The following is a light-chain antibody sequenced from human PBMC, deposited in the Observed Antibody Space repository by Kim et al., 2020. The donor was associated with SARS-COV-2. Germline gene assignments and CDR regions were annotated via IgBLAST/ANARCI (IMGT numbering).Light chain of an antibody. Sequence: SPEERAPLSCRSSQRVSSYLAWYQQKPGQAPRLLIYDASNRATGIPARFSGSGSGTDFTLTISSLEPEDFAVYYCQQRSNWPPMYTFGQGTKLEI. CDR1: QRVSSY. CDR3: QQRSNWPPMYT. J-gene: IGKJ2*01. CDR2: DAS. V-gene: IGKV3-11*01.